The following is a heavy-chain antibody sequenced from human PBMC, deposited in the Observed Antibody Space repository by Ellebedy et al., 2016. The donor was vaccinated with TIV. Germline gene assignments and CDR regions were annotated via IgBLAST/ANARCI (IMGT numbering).Heavy chain of an antibody. CDR2: INHSGST. CDR3: ARAKGYYGSGSPYFDY. CDR1: GGSFSGYY. D-gene: IGHD3-10*01. J-gene: IGHJ4*02. V-gene: IGHV4-34*01. Sequence: SETLSLTXAVYGGSFSGYYWSWIRQPPGKGLEWIGEINHSGSTNYNPSLKSRVTISVDTSKNQFSLKLSSVTAADTAVYYCARAKGYYGSGSPYFDYWGQGTLVTVSS.